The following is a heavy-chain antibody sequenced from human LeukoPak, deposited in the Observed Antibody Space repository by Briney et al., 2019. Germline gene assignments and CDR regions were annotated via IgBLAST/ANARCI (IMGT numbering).Heavy chain of an antibody. CDR3: ARDGYNEEDWFFDL. D-gene: IGHD5-24*01. CDR1: GFTFSSYD. Sequence: GGSLRLSCAASGFTFSSYDMHWVRQAPGKGLEWVAVISYDGNNKYYADSVKGRFTISRDNSKKTLYLQMNSLRAEDTAVYYCARDGYNEEDWFFDLWGRGILATVSS. V-gene: IGHV3-30-3*01. CDR2: ISYDGNNK. J-gene: IGHJ2*01.